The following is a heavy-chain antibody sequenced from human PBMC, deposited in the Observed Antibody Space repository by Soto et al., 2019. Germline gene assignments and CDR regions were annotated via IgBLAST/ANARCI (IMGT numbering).Heavy chain of an antibody. Sequence: QVHLVQSGAEVKKPGASVKVSCKGSGYAFTTYGITWVRQAPGQGLEWMGWISAHNGNTTYAQKRQGRVTVTRDTSTSTAYMALRSLRSDDTAVYYGARGRDAAHWCQGPVVTVSS. CDR2: ISAHNGNT. J-gene: IGHJ4*02. CDR1: GYAFTTYG. V-gene: IGHV1-18*01. CDR3: ARGRDAAH. D-gene: IGHD6-13*01.